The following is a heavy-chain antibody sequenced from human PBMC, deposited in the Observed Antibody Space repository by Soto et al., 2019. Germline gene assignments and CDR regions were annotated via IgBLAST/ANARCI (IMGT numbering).Heavy chain of an antibody. J-gene: IGHJ4*02. CDR3: ARDREVGATIFDY. D-gene: IGHD1-26*01. CDR2: INPNSGGT. CDR1: GYTFTGYY. Sequence: QVQLVQSGAEVKKPGASVKVSCKASGYTFTGYYMHWVRQAPGQGLEWRGWINPNSGGTNYAQKFQGRVTMTRDTSISPAYMELSRLRSDDTAVYYCARDREVGATIFDYRGQGTQVTVSS. V-gene: IGHV1-2*02.